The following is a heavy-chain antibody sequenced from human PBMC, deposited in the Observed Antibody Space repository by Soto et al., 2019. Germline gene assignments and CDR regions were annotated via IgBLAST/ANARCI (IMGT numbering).Heavy chain of an antibody. CDR3: ARGQWLQDY. V-gene: IGHV3-48*02. CDR1: GFTFSSYS. Sequence: PGGSLRLSCAASGFTFSSYSMSWVRQAPGKGLEWVSFITTDGSSRYYADSVKDRFTISRDNGKNSLYLQMNSLRDEDTALYYCARGQWLQDYWGRGTLVTVSS. CDR2: ITTDGSSR. J-gene: IGHJ4*02. D-gene: IGHD6-19*01.